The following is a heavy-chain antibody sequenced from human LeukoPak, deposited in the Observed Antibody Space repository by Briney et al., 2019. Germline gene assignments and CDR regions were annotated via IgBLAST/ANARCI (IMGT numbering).Heavy chain of an antibody. J-gene: IGHJ3*02. CDR1: GGSISSGGYY. CDR3: ARKSGAIRAFDI. Sequence: SETLSLTCTVSGGSISSGGYYWSWIRQHPGKGLEWIGYIYYSGSTYYNPSLKSRVTISVDTSKNQFSLKLSSVTAADTAVYYCARKSGAIRAFDIWGQGTMVTVSS. V-gene: IGHV4-31*03. CDR2: IYYSGST. D-gene: IGHD2-2*02.